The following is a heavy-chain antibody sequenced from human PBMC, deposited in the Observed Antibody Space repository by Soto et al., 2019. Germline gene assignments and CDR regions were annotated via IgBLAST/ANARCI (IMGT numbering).Heavy chain of an antibody. V-gene: IGHV2-5*02. J-gene: IGHJ4*02. CDR1: GFSLSTSGVG. Sequence: QITLKESGPTLVKPTQTLTLTCTFSGFSLSTSGVGVGWIRQPPGKALEGLALIYWDDDKRYSPYLKSRLTITKDTSKNQVVLTMTNMGPVDTATYYCARRGKGDYYDSSGYYRYWGQGTLVTVSS. CDR3: ARRGKGDYYDSSGYYRY. D-gene: IGHD3-22*01. CDR2: IYWDDDK.